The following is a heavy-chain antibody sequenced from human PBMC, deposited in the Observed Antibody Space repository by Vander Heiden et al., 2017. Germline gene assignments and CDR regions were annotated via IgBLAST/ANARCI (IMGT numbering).Heavy chain of an antibody. Sequence: EVQLVESGGGLVKPGGSLRVSCEGSGFTFNNAWMNWVRQAPGKGLEWVGRIKSKTDGETTDYAAPVKGRFTVSRDDSKNTLHLQMNSLKTEDTAVYYCTTDPNSSAYYYYYYGMTSGAKGPRSPSP. CDR2: IKSKTDGETT. CDR3: TTDPNSSAYYYYYYGMTS. D-gene: IGHD3-22*01. CDR1: GFTFNNAW. J-gene: IGHJ6*02. V-gene: IGHV3-15*07.